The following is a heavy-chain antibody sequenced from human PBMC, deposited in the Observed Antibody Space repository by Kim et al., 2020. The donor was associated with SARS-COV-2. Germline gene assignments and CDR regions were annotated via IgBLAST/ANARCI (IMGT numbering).Heavy chain of an antibody. CDR2: IKSEIDGGTA. CDR3: TTDPLANWGGGGGGTPPNY. CDR1: GFTFNYAW. V-gene: IGHV3-15*01. J-gene: IGHJ4*02. Sequence: GGSLRLSCTASGFTFNYAWMSWVRQAPGKGLEWVGRIKSEIDGGTANYAAPVKGRFTISRLDSENTLYLQMNGLKTEDTAVYYCTTDPLANWGGGGGGTPPNYWGQGTLVNVSS. D-gene: IGHD7-27*01.